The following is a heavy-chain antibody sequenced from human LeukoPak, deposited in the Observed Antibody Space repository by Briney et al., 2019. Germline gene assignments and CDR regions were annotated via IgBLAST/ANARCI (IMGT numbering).Heavy chain of an antibody. CDR2: IRYDGSNK. CDR1: GFTFSSYG. V-gene: IGHV3-30*02. CDR3: AKLHPIATIAVAVGVDY. Sequence: PGGSLRLSCAASGFTFSSYGMHWVRQAPGKGLEWVAFIRYDGSNKYYADSVKGRFTISRDNSKNTLYLQMNSLRAEDTAVYYCAKLHPIATIAVAVGVDYWGQGTLVTVSS. D-gene: IGHD6-19*01. J-gene: IGHJ4*02.